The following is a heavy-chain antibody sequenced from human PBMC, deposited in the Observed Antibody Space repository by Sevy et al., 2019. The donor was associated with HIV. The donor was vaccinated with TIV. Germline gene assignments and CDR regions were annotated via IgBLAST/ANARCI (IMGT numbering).Heavy chain of an antibody. CDR1: GFTFSSYW. Sequence: GGSLRLSCAASGFTFSSYWMSWVRQAPGKGLEWVANIKQDGSEKYYVDSVKGRFTISRDNAKNSLYLQMNSLRAEDTAVYYCATEGLSGYDAPFAYWGQGTLVTVSS. V-gene: IGHV3-7*03. CDR3: ATEGLSGYDAPFAY. CDR2: IKQDGSEK. D-gene: IGHD5-12*01. J-gene: IGHJ4*02.